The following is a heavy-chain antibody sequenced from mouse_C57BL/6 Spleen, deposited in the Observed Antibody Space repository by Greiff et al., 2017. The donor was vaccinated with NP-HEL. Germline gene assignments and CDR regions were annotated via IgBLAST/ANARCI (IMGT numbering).Heavy chain of an antibody. V-gene: IGHV1-61*01. CDR1: GYTFTSYW. J-gene: IGHJ4*01. CDR2: IYPSDSET. CDR3: ATYYSNSGAMDY. Sequence: VKLQQPGAELVRPGSSVKLSCKASGYTFTSYWMDWVKQRPGQGLEWIGNIYPSDSETHYNQKFKDKATLTVDKSSSTAYMQLSSLTSEDSAVYYCATYYSNSGAMDYWGQGTSATVSS. D-gene: IGHD2-5*01.